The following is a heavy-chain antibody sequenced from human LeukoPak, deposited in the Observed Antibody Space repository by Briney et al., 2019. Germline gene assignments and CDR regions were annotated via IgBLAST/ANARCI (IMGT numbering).Heavy chain of an antibody. CDR1: GFLVNANH. J-gene: IGHJ4*02. D-gene: IGHD3-16*01. CDR3: AKAQSPVLGGGSYFDY. CDR2: IYSSDYI. Sequence: GGSLRLSCAASGFLVNANHMNWVRQAPGKGLEWVSIIYSSDYIYYADSVKGRFTISRDNSKNTLYLQMNRLRVEDTAVYYCAKAQSPVLGGGSYFDYWGQGTLVTVSS. V-gene: IGHV3-66*01.